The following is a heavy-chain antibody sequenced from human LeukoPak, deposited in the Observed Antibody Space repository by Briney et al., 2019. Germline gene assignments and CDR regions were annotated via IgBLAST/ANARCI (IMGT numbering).Heavy chain of an antibody. CDR3: ARVRSSWLGGNFDY. Sequence: ASVKVSCKASGGTFSSYAISWVRQAPGQGLEWMGWINTNTGNPTYAQGFTGRFVFSLDTSVSTAYLQISSLKAEDTAVYYCARVRSSWLGGNFDYWGQGTLVTVSS. J-gene: IGHJ4*02. CDR1: GGTFSSYA. D-gene: IGHD6-13*01. CDR2: INTNTGNP. V-gene: IGHV7-4-1*02.